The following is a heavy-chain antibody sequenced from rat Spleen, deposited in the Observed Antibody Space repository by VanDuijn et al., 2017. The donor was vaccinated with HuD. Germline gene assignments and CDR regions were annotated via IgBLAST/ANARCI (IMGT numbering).Heavy chain of an antibody. CDR1: GFTFSDFG. CDR2: ISPSGGST. D-gene: IGHD1-6*01. Sequence: EVQLVESGGGLVQPGRSLTLSCAASGFTFSDFGMHWIRQAPTKGLEWVASISPSGGSTYYRDSVQGRVTISRDNARSTLFLEMDSLRSEDTATYYCTTWDYWHNRFDYWGQGVMVTVSS. J-gene: IGHJ2*01. V-gene: IGHV5-19*01. CDR3: TTWDYWHNRFDY.